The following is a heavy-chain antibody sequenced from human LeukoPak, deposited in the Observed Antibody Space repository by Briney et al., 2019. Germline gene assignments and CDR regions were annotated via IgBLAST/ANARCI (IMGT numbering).Heavy chain of an antibody. CDR1: GFTFSSYV. D-gene: IGHD2-2*01. CDR3: AREETWFSTTWYYFDY. V-gene: IGHV3-30*04. CDR2: ISYDGSNK. J-gene: IGHJ4*02. Sequence: GRSLRLSCAASGFTFSSYVMHWVRQAPGKGPEWVALISYDGSNKNYADSVKGRFTISRDNSKNTLFLQMNSLGTEDTAVFYCAREETWFSTTWYYFDYWGQGTLVTVSS.